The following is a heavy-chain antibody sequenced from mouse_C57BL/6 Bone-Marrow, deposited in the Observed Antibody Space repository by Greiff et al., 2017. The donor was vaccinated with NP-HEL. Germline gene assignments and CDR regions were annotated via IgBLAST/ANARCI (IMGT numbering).Heavy chain of an antibody. CDR1: GYTFTSYW. CDR2: IYPGSGST. J-gene: IGHJ4*01. CDR3: ARRSSGYGDYAMDY. V-gene: IGHV1-55*01. D-gene: IGHD3-2*02. Sequence: QVQLQQPGAELVKPGASVKMSCKASGYTFTSYWITWVKQRPGQGLEWIGDIYPGSGSTNYNEKFKSKATLTVDPSSSPAYMQLSSLTSEDSAVYYCARRSSGYGDYAMDYWGQGTSVTVSS.